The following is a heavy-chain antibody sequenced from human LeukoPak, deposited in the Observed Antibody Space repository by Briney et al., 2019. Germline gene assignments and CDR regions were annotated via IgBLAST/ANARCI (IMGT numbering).Heavy chain of an antibody. CDR3: ARSVLGDYYLGYYYMDV. CDR2: ISAYNGNT. J-gene: IGHJ6*03. D-gene: IGHD4-17*01. V-gene: IGHV1-18*01. Sequence: ASVKVSCKASGYTFTSYGISWVRQAPGQGLEWMGWISAYNGNTNYAQKLQGRVTMTTDTSTSTAYMELRGLRSDDTAVYYCARSVLGDYYLGYYYMDVWGKGTTVTVSS. CDR1: GYTFTSYG.